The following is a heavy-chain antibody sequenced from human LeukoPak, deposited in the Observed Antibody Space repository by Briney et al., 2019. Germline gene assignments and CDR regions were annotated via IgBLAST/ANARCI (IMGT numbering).Heavy chain of an antibody. CDR3: ATQPQYCSSTSCYSDY. V-gene: IGHV1-69*01. CDR2: IIPIFGTA. D-gene: IGHD2-2*01. J-gene: IGHJ4*02. CDR1: GGTFSSYA. Sequence: SVKVSCKASGGTFSSYAISWVRQAPGQGLEWMGGIIPIFGTANYAQKFQGRVTTTADESTSTAYMELSSLRSEDTAVYYCATQPQYCSSTSCYSDYWGQGTLVTVSS.